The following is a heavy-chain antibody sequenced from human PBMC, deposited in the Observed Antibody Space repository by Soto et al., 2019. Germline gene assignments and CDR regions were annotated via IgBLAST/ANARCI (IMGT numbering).Heavy chain of an antibody. D-gene: IGHD6-19*01. CDR1: GGSISSYY. CDR3: ARVSIGSSGWYNFDY. J-gene: IGHJ4*02. Sequence: SETLSLTCTVSGGSISSYYWSWIRQPPGKGLEWIGYIYYSGSTNYNPSLKSRVTISVDTSKNQFSLKLSSVTAADTAVYYCARVSIGSSGWYNFDYWGQGTLVTVSS. CDR2: IYYSGST. V-gene: IGHV4-59*01.